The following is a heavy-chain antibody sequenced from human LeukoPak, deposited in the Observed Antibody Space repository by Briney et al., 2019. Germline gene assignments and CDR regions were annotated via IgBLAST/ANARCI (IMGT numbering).Heavy chain of an antibody. CDR1: GYTFNGYY. Sequence: ASVKVSCKASGYTFNGYYMHKVRQAPGPGLEWMGWINPNSGGTNYAKKFQGRVTMTRYTSISTAYMELSRLRSDDTAVYYCARDRVVPAAREESFGYWGQGTLVTVSS. V-gene: IGHV1-2*02. D-gene: IGHD2-2*01. CDR3: ARDRVVPAAREESFGY. J-gene: IGHJ4*02. CDR2: INPNSGGT.